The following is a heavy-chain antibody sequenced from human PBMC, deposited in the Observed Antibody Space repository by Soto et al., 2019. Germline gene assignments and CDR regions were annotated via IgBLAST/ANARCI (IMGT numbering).Heavy chain of an antibody. CDR2: ISNTGDPT. J-gene: IGHJ4*01. Sequence: EVQLLESGGGLVQPGGSLRLSCAASGFTFNTYDMSWVRQAPGTGLEWVSSISNTGDPTFYAGSVKGRFTISRDNSRNPLFLQINTLRADDTALYYSVRHWGGWGHGNLYTVSS. CDR3: VRHWGG. V-gene: IGHV3-23*01. D-gene: IGHD2-21*01. CDR1: GFTFNTYD.